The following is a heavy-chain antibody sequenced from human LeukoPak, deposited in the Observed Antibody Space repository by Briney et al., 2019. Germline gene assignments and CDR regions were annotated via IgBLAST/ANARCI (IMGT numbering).Heavy chain of an antibody. CDR3: ATAQYCSSTSCGYFQH. J-gene: IGHJ1*01. D-gene: IGHD2-2*01. CDR1: GYTLTELS. CDR2: FDPEDGET. Sequence: ASVKVSCKVSGYTLTELSMHWVRQAPGKGLEWMGGFDPEDGETIYAQESQGRVTMTEDTSTDTAYMELSSLRSEDTAVYYCATAQYCSSTSCGYFQHWGQGTLVTVSS. V-gene: IGHV1-24*01.